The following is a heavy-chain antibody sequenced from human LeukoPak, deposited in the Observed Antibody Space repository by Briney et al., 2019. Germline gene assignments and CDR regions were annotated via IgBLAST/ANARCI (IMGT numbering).Heavy chain of an antibody. CDR1: GYTFTSYG. J-gene: IGHJ4*02. D-gene: IGHD6-6*01. CDR3: ARVLYGSSYLPYYFDY. CDR2: ISAYNGNT. V-gene: IGHV1-18*01. Sequence: ASVKVSCKASGYTFTSYGISWVRQAPGQGLEWMGWISAYNGNTNYAQKLQGRVTMTTDTSTSTAYMELRGLRSDDTAVYYCARVLYGSSYLPYYFDYWGQGTLVTVSS.